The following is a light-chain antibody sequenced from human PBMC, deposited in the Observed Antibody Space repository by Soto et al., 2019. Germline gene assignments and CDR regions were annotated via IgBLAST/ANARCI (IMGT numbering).Light chain of an antibody. Sequence: ELVLTQSPGTLSLSPGERATLSCRASQSVSSSYLAWYQQKPGQAPSLLIYGASSRATGIPDRFSGSGSGTDFTLTISRLEPEDFAVYYCQQYGDSIFTFGPGTKVHIK. CDR3: QQYGDSIFT. CDR2: GAS. CDR1: QSVSSSY. J-gene: IGKJ3*01. V-gene: IGKV3-20*01.